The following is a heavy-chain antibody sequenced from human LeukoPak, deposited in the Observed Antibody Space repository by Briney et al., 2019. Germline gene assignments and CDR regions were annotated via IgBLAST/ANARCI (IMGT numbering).Heavy chain of an antibody. V-gene: IGHV4-59*01. D-gene: IGHD3-16*01. CDR1: GGSISSYY. Sequence: PSETLSLTCTVSGGSISSYYWSWIRQPPGKGLEWIGYIYYSGSTNYNPSLKSRVTISADTSKNQFSLKLSSVTAADTAVYYCARVGEDGDYVDYWGQGTLVTVSS. CDR3: ARVGEDGDYVDY. CDR2: IYYSGST. J-gene: IGHJ4*02.